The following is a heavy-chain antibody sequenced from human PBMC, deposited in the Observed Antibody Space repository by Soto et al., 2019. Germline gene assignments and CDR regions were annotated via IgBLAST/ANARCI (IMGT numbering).Heavy chain of an antibody. D-gene: IGHD3-3*01. CDR3: ARMPDSPTIFGTSP. CDR1: GFTFSSYW. V-gene: IGHV3-74*01. Sequence: GGSLRLSCAASGFTFSSYWMHWVRQAPGKGLVWVSRINSDGSSTGYGDSVKGRFTISRDNAKNTLYLQMNRLRAEDTAVDYCARMPDSPTIFGTSPWGQGTLVTVSS. J-gene: IGHJ5*02. CDR2: INSDGSST.